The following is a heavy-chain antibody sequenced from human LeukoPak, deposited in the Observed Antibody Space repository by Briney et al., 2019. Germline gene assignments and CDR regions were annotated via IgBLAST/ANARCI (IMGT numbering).Heavy chain of an antibody. V-gene: IGHV3-48*03. CDR1: GFTFSSYE. CDR2: ISSSGSTI. CDR3: ARVLLWFGSAGWFDP. D-gene: IGHD3-10*01. Sequence: PGWSLRLSCAASGFTFSSYEMNWVRQAPGKGLEWVSYISSSGSTIYYADSVKGRFTISRDNAKNSLYLQMNSLRAEDTAVYYCARVLLWFGSAGWFDPWGQGTLVTVSS. J-gene: IGHJ5*02.